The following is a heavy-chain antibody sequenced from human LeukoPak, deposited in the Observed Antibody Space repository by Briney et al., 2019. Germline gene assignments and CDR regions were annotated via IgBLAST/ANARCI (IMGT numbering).Heavy chain of an antibody. Sequence: ASVKVSCKASGYTFTGYYMHWVRQAPGLGLEWMGWINPNSGGTNFAQKFRDRVTMTGDTSISTAYMELSRLRSDDTAVYYCARDSGDYSFDYWGQGTLVTVSS. J-gene: IGHJ4*02. CDR2: INPNSGGT. D-gene: IGHD1-26*01. CDR3: ARDSGDYSFDY. V-gene: IGHV1-2*02. CDR1: GYTFTGYY.